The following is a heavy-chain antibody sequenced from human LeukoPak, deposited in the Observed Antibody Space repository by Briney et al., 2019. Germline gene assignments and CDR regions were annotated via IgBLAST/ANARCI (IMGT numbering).Heavy chain of an antibody. J-gene: IGHJ4*02. CDR2: IYISGST. CDR3: ARASYYYGSGSYFDF. V-gene: IGHV4-4*07. CDR1: GGSFNTYY. Sequence: SETLSLTCTVSGGSFNTYYWSWIRQPAGKGLEWIGHIYISGSTNYNSSLKSRVTTSVDTSKNQFSLKLSSVTAADTAMYYCARASYYYGSGSYFDFWGQGTLVTVSS. D-gene: IGHD3-10*01.